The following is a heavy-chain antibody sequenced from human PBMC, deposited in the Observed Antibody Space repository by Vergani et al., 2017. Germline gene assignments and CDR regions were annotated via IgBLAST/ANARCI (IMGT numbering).Heavy chain of an antibody. D-gene: IGHD4-17*01. Sequence: QVQLQESGPGLVKPSETLSLTCTVSGGSISSYYWSWIRQPPGKGLEWIGEINHSGSTNDNQSLKSRVTISVDTSKNQFSLKLSSVTAADTAVYYCARALLRRARKSDYVVFDWFDPWGQGTLVTVSS. CDR2: INHSGST. J-gene: IGHJ5*02. CDR3: ARALLRRARKSDYVVFDWFDP. CDR1: GGSISSYY. V-gene: IGHV4-59*01.